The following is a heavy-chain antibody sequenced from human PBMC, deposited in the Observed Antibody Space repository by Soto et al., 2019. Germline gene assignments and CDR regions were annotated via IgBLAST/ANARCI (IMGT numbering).Heavy chain of an antibody. Sequence: SETLSLTCTVSGGSISSGDYYWSWIRQPPGKGLEWIGYICCSGSTYYNPSLKNRVTISEDTSKNQFSLKLTSVTAADTGVYYCAREHWGADYWGQGTLVTVSS. J-gene: IGHJ4*02. V-gene: IGHV4-30-4*01. CDR3: AREHWGADY. CDR1: GGSISSGDYY. CDR2: ICCSGST. D-gene: IGHD7-27*01.